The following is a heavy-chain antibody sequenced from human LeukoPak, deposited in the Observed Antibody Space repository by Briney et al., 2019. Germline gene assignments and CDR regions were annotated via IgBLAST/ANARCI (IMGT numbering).Heavy chain of an antibody. J-gene: IGHJ3*02. CDR2: IYYSGST. Sequence: PSETLSLTCTVSGGSISSYYWSWIRQPPGKGLEWIGYIYYSGSTNYNPSLKSRVTISVDTSKNQFSLKLGSVTAADTAVYYCARGEMATKDAFDIWGQGTMVTVSS. CDR3: ARGEMATKDAFDI. D-gene: IGHD5-24*01. CDR1: GGSISSYY. V-gene: IGHV4-59*01.